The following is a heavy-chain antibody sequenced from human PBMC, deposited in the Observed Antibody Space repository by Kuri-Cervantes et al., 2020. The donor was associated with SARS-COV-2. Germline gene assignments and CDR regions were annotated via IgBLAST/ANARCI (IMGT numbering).Heavy chain of an antibody. CDR1: GYSISSGYY. CDR2: IYHSGST. CDR3: ARGGVTGTTSPNPFDY. D-gene: IGHD1-20*01. V-gene: IGHV4-38-2*01. J-gene: IGHJ4*02. Sequence: SETLSLTCAVSGYSISSGYYWGWIRQPPGKGLEWIGSIYHSGSTNYNPSLKSRVTLSVDTSKNQFSLKLSSVTAADTAVYYCARGGVTGTTSPNPFDYWGQGTLVTVSS.